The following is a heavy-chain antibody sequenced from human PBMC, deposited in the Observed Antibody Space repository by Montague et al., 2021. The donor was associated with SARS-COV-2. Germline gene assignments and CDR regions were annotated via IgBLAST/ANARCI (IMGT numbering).Heavy chain of an antibody. D-gene: IGHD3-9*01. Sequence: TLSLTCTVSGGSINSGSYYWGWVRQAAGKGLEWIGRISTSGNTKYNTSLKSRVTISVDTSQNQFSPKMYSVTAADMAVYYCARDTRPNFAYYDILAGDYYYYGIDVWGQGTTVTVSS. CDR2: ISTSGNT. CDR3: ARDTRPNFAYYDILAGDYYYYGIDV. V-gene: IGHV4-61*02. J-gene: IGHJ6*02. CDR1: GGSINSGSYY.